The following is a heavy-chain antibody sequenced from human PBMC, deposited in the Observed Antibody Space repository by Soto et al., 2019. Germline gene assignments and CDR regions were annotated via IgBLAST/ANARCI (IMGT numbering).Heavy chain of an antibody. J-gene: IGHJ6*03. CDR3: ARRGYGSRWPNGYRVV. V-gene: IGHV3-64*01. CDR1: GFTFSNYE. Sequence: EAQLVESGGGLVQPGGSLRLSCAASGFTFSNYEMHWVRQAPGKGLEYVSGISNNGAHTDYAKSVKGRFTISRDNSENTLYRQMGSLRAEEMALYYCARRGYGSRWPNGYRVVLGKGTTVTVSS. CDR2: ISNNGAHT. D-gene: IGHD6-13*01.